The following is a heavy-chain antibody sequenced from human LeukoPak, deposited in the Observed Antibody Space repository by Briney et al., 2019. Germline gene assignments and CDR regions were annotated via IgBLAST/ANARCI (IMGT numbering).Heavy chain of an antibody. CDR1: GFTFSSYW. CDR3: AREPTRIAVAGTGGGWFDY. V-gene: IGHV3-7*01. J-gene: IGHJ4*02. Sequence: GGSLRLSCAASGFTFSSYWMSWVRQAPGKGLEWVANIKQDGSEKYYVDSVKGRFTISRDNAKNSLYLQMNSLRAEETAGYYCAREPTRIAVAGTGGGWFDYWGQGTLVTVSS. CDR2: IKQDGSEK. D-gene: IGHD6-19*01.